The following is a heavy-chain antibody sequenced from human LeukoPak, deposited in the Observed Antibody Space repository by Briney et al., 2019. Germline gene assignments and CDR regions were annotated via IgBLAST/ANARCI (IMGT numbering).Heavy chain of an antibody. J-gene: IGHJ5*02. D-gene: IGHD2-15*01. CDR1: GFTFSGSA. Sequence: PGGSLRLSCAASGFTFSGSAMQWVRQASGKGLEWVGRIRSKANSYATAYAASVKGRFTISRDDSKNTAYLQMNSLKTEDTAVYYCTRPGYCSGGSCYPWFDPWGQGTLVTVSS. CDR3: TRPGYCSGGSCYPWFDP. V-gene: IGHV3-73*01. CDR2: IRSKANSYAT.